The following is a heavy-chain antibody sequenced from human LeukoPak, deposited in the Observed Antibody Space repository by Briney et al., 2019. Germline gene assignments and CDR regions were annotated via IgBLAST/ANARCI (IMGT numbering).Heavy chain of an antibody. D-gene: IGHD3-22*01. CDR3: ARDSHKFDSSGYYPDAFDI. Sequence: PGRSLRLSCAASGFTFSSYAMSWVRQAPGKGLEWVSGISGSAGRTYYADSVKGRFTISRDNAKKSLYLQMHSLRAEDTAVYYCARDSHKFDSSGYYPDAFDIWGQGTMVTVSS. CDR2: ISGSAGRT. V-gene: IGHV3-23*01. J-gene: IGHJ3*02. CDR1: GFTFSSYA.